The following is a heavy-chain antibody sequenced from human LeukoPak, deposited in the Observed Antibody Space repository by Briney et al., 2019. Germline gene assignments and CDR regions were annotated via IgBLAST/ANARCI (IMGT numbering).Heavy chain of an antibody. CDR1: GFTFSSYT. V-gene: IGHV3-30-3*01. D-gene: IGHD4-23*01. CDR3: ARGGNPRDGPDY. J-gene: IGHJ4*02. CDR2: ISFDGSNK. Sequence: GGSLRLSCAASGFTFSSYTIHWVRQAPGNGLERVAVISFDGSNKYYADSVKGRFSISRDNSKNTLYLQMNSLGAEDTAVYYCARGGNPRDGPDYWGQGTLVTVSS.